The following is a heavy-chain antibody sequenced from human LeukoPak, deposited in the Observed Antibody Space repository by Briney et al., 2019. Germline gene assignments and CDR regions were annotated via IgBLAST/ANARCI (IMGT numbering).Heavy chain of an antibody. V-gene: IGHV3-11*03. D-gene: IGHD3-22*01. CDR1: GFTFSEYY. CDR3: ARGRYSSGSQYYFDF. CDR2: ISGSSTYT. Sequence: PGGSLRLSCAACGFTFSEYYMSCLRQAPGKGLEGVSHISGSSTYTKYADSVRGRFTISRANAKHSLYMQMNSLRAEDTAVYYCARGRYSSGSQYYFDFWGQGILVTVSS. J-gene: IGHJ4*02.